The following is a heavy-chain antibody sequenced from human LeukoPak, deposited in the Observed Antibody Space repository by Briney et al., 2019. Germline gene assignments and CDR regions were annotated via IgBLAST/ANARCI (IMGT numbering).Heavy chain of an antibody. Sequence: SETLPLTCTVSGVSISSSNSYWGWIRQPPGKGLEWIGSIYYSGNTYYNASLKSQVSISKDTSKNQFSLRLTSVTAADTAVYYCARQTGSGLFILPGGQGTLVTVSS. J-gene: IGHJ4*02. D-gene: IGHD3/OR15-3a*01. CDR2: IYYSGNT. CDR3: ARQTGSGLFILP. V-gene: IGHV4-39*01. CDR1: GVSISSSNSY.